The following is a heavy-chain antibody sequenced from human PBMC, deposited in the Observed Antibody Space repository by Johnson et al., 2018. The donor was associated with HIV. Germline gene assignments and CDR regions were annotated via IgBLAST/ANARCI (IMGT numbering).Heavy chain of an antibody. Sequence: QMLLVESGGGVVQPGRSLRLSCAASGFTFSSYAMLWVRQAPGKGLEWVAVISYDGSNKYYADSVKGRFTISRDNSKNPLYPQMNSLRAEDTAVYYCAREGGYSGYEGVGHTNDAFDIWGQGTMVTVSS. V-gene: IGHV3-30*14. D-gene: IGHD5-12*01. CDR1: GFTFSSYA. CDR3: AREGGYSGYEGVGHTNDAFDI. J-gene: IGHJ3*02. CDR2: ISYDGSNK.